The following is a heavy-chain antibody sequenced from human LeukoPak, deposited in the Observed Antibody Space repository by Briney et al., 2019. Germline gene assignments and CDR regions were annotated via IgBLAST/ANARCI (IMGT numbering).Heavy chain of an antibody. CDR1: GYSISIAYY. D-gene: IGHD3-3*01. J-gene: IGHJ4*02. Sequence: ETLSLTCAVSGYSISIAYYWGWIRQPPGKGLEWIGRIFRGGSTSYNPSLMSRLTMSMDTSKNQFSLQLTSVTAADTAVYYCARYDSRGSGSTQLEYWGQGILVTIS. CDR3: ARYDSRGSGSTQLEY. V-gene: IGHV4-38-2*01. CDR2: IFRGGST.